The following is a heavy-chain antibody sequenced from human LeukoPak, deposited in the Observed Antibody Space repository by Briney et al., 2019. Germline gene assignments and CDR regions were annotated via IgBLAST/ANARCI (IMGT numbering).Heavy chain of an antibody. CDR3: ARGLYSSSP. D-gene: IGHD6-6*01. CDR1: GFTFSSYA. J-gene: IGHJ4*02. V-gene: IGHV3-23*01. CDR2: ISGSGFT. Sequence: GGSLRLSCAASGFTFSSYAMSWVRQAPGKGLEWVSAISGSGFTYYADSVKGRFTISRDNSKDTPYLQMNSLRAEDTAVYYCARGLYSSSPWGQGTLVTVSS.